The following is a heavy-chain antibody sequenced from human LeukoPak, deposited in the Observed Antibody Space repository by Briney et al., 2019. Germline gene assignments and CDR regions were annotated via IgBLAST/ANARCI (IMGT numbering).Heavy chain of an antibody. D-gene: IGHD6-19*01. V-gene: IGHV4-4*07. J-gene: IGHJ4*02. CDR3: ARWGYSSGWYGPFFDY. CDR1: GGSISSYY. CDR2: IYTSGST. Sequence: SETLSLTCTVSGGSISSYYWSWIRQPAGKGLEWIGRIYTSGSTNYNPSLKSRATMSVDTSKNQFSLKLSSVTAADTAVYYCARWGYSSGWYGPFFDYWGQGTLVTVSS.